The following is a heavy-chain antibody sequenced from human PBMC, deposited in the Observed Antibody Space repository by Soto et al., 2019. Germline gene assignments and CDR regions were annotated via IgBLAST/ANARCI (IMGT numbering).Heavy chain of an antibody. CDR1: GFTFSSYG. CDR2: IWYDGSNK. D-gene: IGHD2-21*01. Sequence: QVQLVESGGGVVQPGRSLRLSCAASGFTFSSYGMHWVRQAPGKGLEWVAVIWYDGSNKYYADSVKGRFTISRDNSKNTLYLQMNSLRAEDTAVYYCARGTVAVVLLFDIWGQGTMVTVSS. CDR3: ARGTVAVVLLFDI. V-gene: IGHV3-33*01. J-gene: IGHJ3*02.